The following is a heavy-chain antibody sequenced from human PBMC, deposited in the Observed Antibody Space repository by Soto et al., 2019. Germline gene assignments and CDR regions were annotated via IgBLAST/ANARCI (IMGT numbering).Heavy chain of an antibody. CDR2: ISSSSSYI. D-gene: IGHD2-15*01. CDR1: GFTFSSYS. V-gene: IGHV3-21*01. J-gene: IGHJ4*02. Sequence: GGSLRLSCAASGFTFSSYSMNWVRQAPGKGLEWVSSISSSSSYIYYADSVKGRFTISRDNAKNSLYLQMSSLRAEDTAVYYCAREVNGYCSGGSCYPGAYYFDYWGQGTLVTVSS. CDR3: AREVNGYCSGGSCYPGAYYFDY.